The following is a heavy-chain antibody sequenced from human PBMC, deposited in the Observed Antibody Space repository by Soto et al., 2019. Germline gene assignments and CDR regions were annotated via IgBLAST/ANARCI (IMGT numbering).Heavy chain of an antibody. CDR2: ISSSSSTI. CDR3: ARDRSYYCSGIDDY. CDR1: GFTFSSYS. J-gene: IGHJ4*02. Sequence: EVQLVESGGGLVQPGGSLRLSCAASGFTFSSYSMNWVRQAPGKGLEWVSYISSSSSTIYYADSVKGRFTISRDNAKNSLYLQINSLRDEDTAVYYCARDRSYYCSGIDDYWGQGTLVTVSS. V-gene: IGHV3-48*02. D-gene: IGHD3-10*01.